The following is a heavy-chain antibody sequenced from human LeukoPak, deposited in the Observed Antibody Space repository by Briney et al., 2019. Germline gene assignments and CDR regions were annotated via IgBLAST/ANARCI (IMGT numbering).Heavy chain of an antibody. Sequence: GGSLRLSCAASGFTFSSYSMNWVRQAPGKGLEWVSYISSSSSTIYYADSVKGRFTISRDNAKNSLYLQMNSLRAEDTAVYYCARALDIAARPFDYWGQGTLVTVSS. J-gene: IGHJ4*02. CDR2: ISSSSSTI. V-gene: IGHV3-48*01. CDR3: ARALDIAARPFDY. CDR1: GFTFSSYS. D-gene: IGHD6-6*01.